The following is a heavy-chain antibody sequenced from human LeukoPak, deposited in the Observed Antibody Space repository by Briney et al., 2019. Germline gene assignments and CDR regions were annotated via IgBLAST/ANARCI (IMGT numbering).Heavy chain of an antibody. CDR2: IWYDGSNK. CDR3: ARAHYYGSGKLDY. D-gene: IGHD3-10*01. V-gene: IGHV3-33*08. Sequence: GRSLRLSCAASGFTFSSYAMHWVRQAPGKGPEWVAVIWYDGSNKYYADSVKGRFTISRDNSKNTLYLQMNSLRAEDTAVYYCARAHYYGSGKLDYWGQGTLVTVSS. CDR1: GFTFSSYA. J-gene: IGHJ4*02.